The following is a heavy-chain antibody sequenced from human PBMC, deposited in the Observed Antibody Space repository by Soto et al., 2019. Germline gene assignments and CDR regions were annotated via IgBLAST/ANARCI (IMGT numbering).Heavy chain of an antibody. Sequence: SETLSLTCAVSGDSISSYYWSWIRQPPGKGLEWIAYIYYIGSTNYNPSLKSRVTISVDTSKNQFSLKLSSVTAADTAVYYCARRTMIRGAPAYYFDYWGQGMLVTVSS. J-gene: IGHJ4*02. CDR2: IYYIGST. CDR3: ARRTMIRGAPAYYFDY. D-gene: IGHD3-10*01. CDR1: GDSISSYY. V-gene: IGHV4-59*08.